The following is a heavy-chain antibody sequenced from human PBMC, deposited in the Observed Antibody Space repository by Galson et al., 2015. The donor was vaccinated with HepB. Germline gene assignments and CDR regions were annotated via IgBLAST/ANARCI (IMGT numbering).Heavy chain of an antibody. D-gene: IGHD6-19*01. Sequence: SVKVSCKASGYTFTSYGISWVRQAPGQGLEWMGWISAYNGNTSYAQKLQGRVTMTTDTSTSTAYMELRSLRSDDTAVYYCARDSSGWEENWFDPWGQGTLVTVSS. CDR2: ISAYNGNT. CDR3: ARDSSGWEENWFDP. CDR1: GYTFTSYG. V-gene: IGHV1-18*01. J-gene: IGHJ5*02.